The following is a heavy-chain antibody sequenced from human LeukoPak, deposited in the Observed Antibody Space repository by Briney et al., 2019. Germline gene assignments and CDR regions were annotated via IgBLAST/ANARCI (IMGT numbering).Heavy chain of an antibody. CDR2: IRHDGSYQ. CDR3: AKNRDSSDYPRDFDY. CDR1: RFTFSSYG. V-gene: IGHV3-30*02. D-gene: IGHD6-19*01. Sequence: EAGGSLRLSCAASRFTFSSYGMHWVRQTPGKGLEWVAFIRHDGSYQQYADSVKGRFTVYRDNSKDTVYLQMNSLRTEDTAVYYCAKNRDSSDYPRDFDYWGQGTLVTVSS. J-gene: IGHJ4*02.